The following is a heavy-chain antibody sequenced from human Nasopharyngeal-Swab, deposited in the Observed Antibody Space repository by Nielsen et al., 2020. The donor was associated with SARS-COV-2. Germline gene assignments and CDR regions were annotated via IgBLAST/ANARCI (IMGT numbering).Heavy chain of an antibody. CDR2: MHPTSGST. J-gene: IGHJ4*02. D-gene: IGHD4-11*01. CDR3: AREHPTTRASDY. Sequence: ASVKVSCKASGFNFNNYDINWVRQASGQRFEWLGWMHPTSGSTGYAQNFQGRVTLTRNISTSTAYMELSSLTPDDTAVYYCAREHPTTRASDYWGQGTLVTVSS. CDR1: GFNFNNYD. V-gene: IGHV1-8*01.